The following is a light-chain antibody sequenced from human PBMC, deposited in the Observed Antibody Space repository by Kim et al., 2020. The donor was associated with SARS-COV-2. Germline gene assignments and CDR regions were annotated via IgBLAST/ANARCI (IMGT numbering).Light chain of an antibody. V-gene: IGLV3-27*01. CDR3: QASTGNSLV. J-gene: IGLJ3*02. Sequence: SYELTQPSSVSVSPGQTARITCSGDILTNYYTWWYQQRPGQSPLLVIYKDSKRPSGVPERFSGSSSGTIVTLTISGAQVEDEADYYCQASTGNSLVFGGGTQLTVL. CDR2: KDS. CDR1: ILTNYY.